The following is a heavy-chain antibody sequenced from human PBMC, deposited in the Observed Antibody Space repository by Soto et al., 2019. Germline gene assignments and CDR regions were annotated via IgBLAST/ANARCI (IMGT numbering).Heavy chain of an antibody. CDR1: GFAFSTYG. J-gene: IGHJ5*02. Sequence: QVHLVESGGGVVQPGRSLTISCVGSGFAFSTYGMHWVRQAPAKGLEWVALISYDGNDKYYADSVKGRFSISRDNSKQPLSMQMASLRPEDTAVYYCAKDFGAWSDSWGQGTLVNVSS. CDR3: AKDFGAWSDS. D-gene: IGHD6-19*01. V-gene: IGHV3-30*18. CDR2: ISYDGNDK.